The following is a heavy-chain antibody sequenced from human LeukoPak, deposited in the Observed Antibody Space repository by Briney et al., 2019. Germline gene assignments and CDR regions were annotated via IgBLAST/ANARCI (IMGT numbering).Heavy chain of an antibody. V-gene: IGHV3-48*04. D-gene: IGHD4-17*01. CDR2: ISVSTSII. CDR1: GFTFSSYS. J-gene: IGHJ4*02. CDR3: ARDDGDYAHPVDY. Sequence: PGGSLRLSCAASGFTFSSYSMNWVRQAPGKGLEWVSYISVSTSIIYYADSVKGRFTISRDNAKNSLYLQMNSLRAEDTAVYYCARDDGDYAHPVDYWGQGTLVTVSS.